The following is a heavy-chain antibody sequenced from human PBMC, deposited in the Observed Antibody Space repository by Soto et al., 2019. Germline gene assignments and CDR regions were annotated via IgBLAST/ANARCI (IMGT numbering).Heavy chain of an antibody. CDR3: ARDRGGTTPAPYY. V-gene: IGHV3-7*01. Sequence: GGSLRLSCAASGFTFSSYWMSWVRQAPGKGLEWVANIKQDGSEKYYVDSVKGRFTISRDNAKNSLYLQMNSLRAEDTAVYYCARDRGGTTPAPYYWGQGTLVTVSS. CDR1: GFTFSSYW. CDR2: IKQDGSEK. D-gene: IGHD1-1*01. J-gene: IGHJ4*02.